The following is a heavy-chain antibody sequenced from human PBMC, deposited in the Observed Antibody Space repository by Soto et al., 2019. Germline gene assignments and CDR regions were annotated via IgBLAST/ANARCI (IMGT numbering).Heavy chain of an antibody. J-gene: IGHJ3*02. CDR3: PGGSSGWLWNAAFAI. CDR1: GYTFTIDL. CDR2: ISAYNGNT. D-gene: IGHD6-19*01. Sequence: SVNLSWKASGYTFTIDLISCVRKATRQGLEWMGWISAYNGNTNYAQKLQGRVTMTTDTSTSTAYTELRSLRSDDTAVYYCPGGSSGWLWNAAFAI. V-gene: IGHV1-18*04.